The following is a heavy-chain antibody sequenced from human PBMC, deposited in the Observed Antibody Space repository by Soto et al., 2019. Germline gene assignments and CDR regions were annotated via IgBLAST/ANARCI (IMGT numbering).Heavy chain of an antibody. V-gene: IGHV4-4*02. D-gene: IGHD1-26*01. J-gene: IGHJ4*02. Sequence: ETLSLTCAAFGCTISNSNWWTLVRQPPGKGLEWIGDIFHSGSTNYNSSLMGRVTISVDKANNQFSLQLSTVTAADTAVYYCARRPIVGAAIWGQGTLVTVSS. CDR2: IFHSGST. CDR3: ARRPIVGAAI. CDR1: GCTISNSNW.